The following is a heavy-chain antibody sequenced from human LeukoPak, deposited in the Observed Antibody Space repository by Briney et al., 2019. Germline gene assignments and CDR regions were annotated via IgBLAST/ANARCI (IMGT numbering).Heavy chain of an antibody. V-gene: IGHV5-51*01. CDR1: GYNFPTYW. Sequence: GESLKISCTGSGYNFPTYWIGWVRQMPGKGLEWMGIIYPSDSDTRYSPPFQGQVTISADKSINTAYLQWSSLKASDTAMYFCVRREGNSHYDFWGQGTLVTVCS. CDR2: IYPSDSDT. D-gene: IGHD4-23*01. CDR3: VRREGNSHYDF. J-gene: IGHJ4*02.